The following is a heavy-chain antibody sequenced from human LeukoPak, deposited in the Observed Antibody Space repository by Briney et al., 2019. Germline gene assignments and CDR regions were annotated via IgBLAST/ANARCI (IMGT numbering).Heavy chain of an antibody. CDR2: ISSSSSYI. Sequence: GGSLRLSCAASGFTFSSYSMNWVRQAPGKGLEWVSSISSSSSYIYYADSVKGRFTISRDNAKNSLDLQMNSLRAEDTALYYCAKDIRSLYWFVTTDYWGQGTLVTVSS. J-gene: IGHJ4*02. CDR1: GFTFSSYS. D-gene: IGHD2-15*01. CDR3: AKDIRSLYWFVTTDY. V-gene: IGHV3-21*04.